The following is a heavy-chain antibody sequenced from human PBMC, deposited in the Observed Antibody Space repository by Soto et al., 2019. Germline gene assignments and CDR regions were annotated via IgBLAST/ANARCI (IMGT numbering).Heavy chain of an antibody. Sequence: PGGSLRLSCAASGFTFSSYGMHWVRQAPGKGLEWVAVISYDGSNKYYADSVKGRFTISRDNSKNTLYLQMNSLRAEDTAVYYCAKQLDSSGWYLLGYWGQGTLVTVSS. CDR3: AKQLDSSGWYLLGY. V-gene: IGHV3-30*18. CDR1: GFTFSSYG. CDR2: ISYDGSNK. D-gene: IGHD6-19*01. J-gene: IGHJ4*02.